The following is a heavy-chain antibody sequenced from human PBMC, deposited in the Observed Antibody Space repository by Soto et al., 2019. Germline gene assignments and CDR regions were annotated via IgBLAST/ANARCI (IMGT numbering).Heavy chain of an antibody. CDR1: GFSLSATGMC. CDR3: ARIRRLSYRYYFDH. V-gene: IGHV2-70*15. J-gene: IGHJ4*02. CDR2: IDWEDDK. Sequence: QVTLRESGPAVVKPTQTLTLTCTFSGFSLSATGMCVSWIRQPAGKALEWLARIDWEDDKYYNTSLETRLSISKDTSKTQVVLTLTDVDPVDTGTYYCARIRRLSYRYYFDHWGQGMLVTVSS. D-gene: IGHD3-16*02.